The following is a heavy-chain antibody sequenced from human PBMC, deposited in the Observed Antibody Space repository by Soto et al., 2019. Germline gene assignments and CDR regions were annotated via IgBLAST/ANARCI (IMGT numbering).Heavy chain of an antibody. CDR1: GASMSSGGYY. V-gene: IGHV4-30-4*01. CDR3: ARAMVVTQNWFDP. J-gene: IGHJ5*02. Sequence: SETLSLTCTVSGASMSSGGYYWTWIRQSPGKGLEWIGYIYYSGSTYYNPSLKSRVTISVDTSKNQFSLKLSSVTAADTAVYYCARAMVVTQNWFDPWGQGTLVTVSS. CDR2: IYYSGST. D-gene: IGHD2-21*02.